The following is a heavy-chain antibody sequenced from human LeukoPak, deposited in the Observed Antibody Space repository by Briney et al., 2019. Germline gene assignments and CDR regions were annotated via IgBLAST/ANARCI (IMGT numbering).Heavy chain of an antibody. CDR2: ISCSGGST. Sequence: GGSLRLSCAASGFTFSSYAMSWVRQAPGKGLEWVSAISCSGGSTYYADSVKGRFTISRDNSKNTLYLQMNSLRAEDTAVYYCAKVANIVVVPAAMGIFDYWGQGTLVTVSS. CDR1: GFTFSSYA. CDR3: AKVANIVVVPAAMGIFDY. V-gene: IGHV3-23*01. J-gene: IGHJ4*02. D-gene: IGHD2-2*01.